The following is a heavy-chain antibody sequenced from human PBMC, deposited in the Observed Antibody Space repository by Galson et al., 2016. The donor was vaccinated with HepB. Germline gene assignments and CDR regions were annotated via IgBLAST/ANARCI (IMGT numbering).Heavy chain of an antibody. D-gene: IGHD6-13*01. V-gene: IGHV4-39*07. J-gene: IGHJ5*02. CDR1: GDSISSSKFY. Sequence: SETLSLTCSVSGDSISSSKFYWGYIRQTPEKGLEWIGSIYHSGTTDSNPSFKSRLTMSVERSKNQFSLRLSSVTAADTAVYYCARGTSLGAAAGFRYDPWGHGTLVTVSS. CDR3: ARGTSLGAAAGFRYDP. CDR2: IYHSGTT.